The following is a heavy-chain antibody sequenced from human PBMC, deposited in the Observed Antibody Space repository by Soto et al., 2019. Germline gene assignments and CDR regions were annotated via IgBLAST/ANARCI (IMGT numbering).Heavy chain of an antibody. CDR1: GYTFTSYG. Sequence: QVQLMQSGAEVKKPGASVKVSCKASGYTFTSYGISWVRQAPGQGLEWMGWISAYNGNTNYAQKLQGRVTMTTDTSTSTAYMELRSLRSDDTAVYYCARDGHLLWFGELNYFDYWGQGTLVTVSS. CDR3: ARDGHLLWFGELNYFDY. V-gene: IGHV1-18*01. CDR2: ISAYNGNT. J-gene: IGHJ4*02. D-gene: IGHD3-10*01.